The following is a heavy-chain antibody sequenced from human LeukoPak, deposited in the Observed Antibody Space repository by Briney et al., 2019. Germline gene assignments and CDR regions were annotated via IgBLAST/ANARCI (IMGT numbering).Heavy chain of an antibody. V-gene: IGHV3-73*01. D-gene: IGHD2-2*01. CDR1: GFTFSGSA. CDR2: IRSKPNSYAT. Sequence: GGSLRLSCAASGFTFSGSARHWVRQASGKGLEWLGRIRSKPNSYATAYAASVKGRFTLSRDDSKNTAYLQMDSLKIEDTAVYYCSSHCSSTNCYLFYWGQGTLVTVSS. J-gene: IGHJ4*02. CDR3: SSHCSSTNCYLFY.